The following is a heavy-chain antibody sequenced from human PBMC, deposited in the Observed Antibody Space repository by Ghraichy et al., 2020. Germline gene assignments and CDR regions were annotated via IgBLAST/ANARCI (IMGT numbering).Heavy chain of an antibody. Sequence: GESLNISCAASGFTVSRNYMSWVRQAPGKGLEWVSMIYSGGNTYYADSVQGRFTMSRDNFKNTVYLQIDSLRAEDTAVYYCARDRGGRGGPDYWGQGTLVTVSS. CDR1: GFTVSRNY. J-gene: IGHJ4*02. V-gene: IGHV3-53*01. CDR2: IYSGGNT. D-gene: IGHD3-16*01. CDR3: ARDRGGRGGPDY.